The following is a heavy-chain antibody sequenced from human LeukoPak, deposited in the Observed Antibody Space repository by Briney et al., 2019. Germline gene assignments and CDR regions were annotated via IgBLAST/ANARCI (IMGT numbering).Heavy chain of an antibody. J-gene: IGHJ5*02. CDR3: ARDKGGWPNNWFDP. CDR1: GGTFSSYA. V-gene: IGHV1-69*01. D-gene: IGHD6-19*01. CDR2: IIPIFGTA. Sequence: PSVKVSCKASGGTFSSYAISWVRQAAGQGREWMGGIIPIFGTANYAQKFQGRVTITADESTSTAYMELSSLRSEDTAVYYCARDKGGWPNNWFDPWGQGTLVTVSS.